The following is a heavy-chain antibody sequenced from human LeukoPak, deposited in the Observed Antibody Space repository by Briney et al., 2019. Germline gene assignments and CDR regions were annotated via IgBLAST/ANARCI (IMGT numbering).Heavy chain of an antibody. J-gene: IGHJ6*03. Sequence: PSETLSLTCTVSGGSISSYYWSWIRQPAGKGLEWIGRIYTSGSTNYNPSLKSRVTISVDTSKNQFSLKLSSVTAADTAVYYCARMSLGYCSGGSCDPLYYMDVWGKGTTVTISS. CDR3: ARMSLGYCSGGSCDPLYYMDV. D-gene: IGHD2-15*01. CDR2: IYTSGST. CDR1: GGSISSYY. V-gene: IGHV4-4*07.